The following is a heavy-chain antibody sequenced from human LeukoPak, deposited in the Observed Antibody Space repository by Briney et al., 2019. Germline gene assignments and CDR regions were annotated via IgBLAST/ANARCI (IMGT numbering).Heavy chain of an antibody. CDR2: IYTSGSI. CDR1: GGSMSSYY. D-gene: IGHD2-2*02. J-gene: IGHJ3*02. CDR3: ARLGCSSTSCNRRNAFDI. V-gene: IGHV4-4*09. Sequence: SETLSLTCTVSGGSMSSYYWSWIRQPPGKGLEWIGYIYTSGSINYNPSLQSRVTISLDTSENQISLKLSSVTAADTAVFYCARLGCSSTSCNRRNAFDIWGQGTMVTVSS.